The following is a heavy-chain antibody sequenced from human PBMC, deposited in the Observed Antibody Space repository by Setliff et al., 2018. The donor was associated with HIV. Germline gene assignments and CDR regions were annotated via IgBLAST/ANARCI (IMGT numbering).Heavy chain of an antibody. J-gene: IGHJ5*02. D-gene: IGHD3-3*01. Sequence: SETLSLTCTVSGGSMNSDSYSWTWLRQPAGKGPELIGHIYVGGSVIYNPSLASRVTISMVPSKNQFSLDPSSVPAADTAKYYCARAKTIGVSAIFFDPWGQGRPVTVSS. CDR2: IYVGGSV. CDR1: GGSMNSDSYS. V-gene: IGHV4-61*09. CDR3: ARAKTIGVSAIFFDP.